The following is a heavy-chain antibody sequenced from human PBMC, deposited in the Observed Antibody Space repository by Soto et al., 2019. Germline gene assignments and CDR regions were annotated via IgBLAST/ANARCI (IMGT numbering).Heavy chain of an antibody. CDR2: IKPDGSEQ. CDR3: ARGNWNYYYGFDV. V-gene: IGHV3-7*01. J-gene: IGHJ6*02. Sequence: PVGSLRLSCAASEFTFDKYYMTWVRQAPGKGPEWVANIKPDGSEQYYVDSVKGRFTISRDNANNSLYLQMNSLRAEDTAAYFCARGNWNYYYGFDVWGQGTTVTVSS. D-gene: IGHD1-20*01. CDR1: EFTFDKYY.